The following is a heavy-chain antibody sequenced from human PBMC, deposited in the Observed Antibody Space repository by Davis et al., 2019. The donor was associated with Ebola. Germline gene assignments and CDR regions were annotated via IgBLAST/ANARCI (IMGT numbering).Heavy chain of an antibody. CDR2: ISYDGSNK. CDR3: GGKTIIDY. CDR1: GFTFSSYG. J-gene: IGHJ4*02. V-gene: IGHV3-30*03. D-gene: IGHD1/OR15-1a*01. Sequence: GGSLRLSCAASGFTFSSYGMHWVRQAPGKGLEWVAVISYDGSNKYYADSVKGRFTISRDNSKNTLYLQMNSLRAEDTAVYYCGGKTIIDYWGQGTLVTVSS.